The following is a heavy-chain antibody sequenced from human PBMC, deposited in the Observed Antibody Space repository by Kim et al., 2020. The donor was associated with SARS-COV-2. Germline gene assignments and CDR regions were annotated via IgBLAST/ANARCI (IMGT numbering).Heavy chain of an antibody. D-gene: IGHD2-8*01. CDR1: GCLFSSNS. CDR3: AKDPYHNGGYVAFDI. CDR2: IKPDGGNT. V-gene: IGHV3-7*01. Sequence: GGSLRLSCAASGCLFSSNSMTWVRQAPGKGLEWEANIKPDGGNTYYVDSVKGRLTISRDNTKNLLYLQMSGLSAEDTAVYYCAKDPYHNGGYVAFDIWG. J-gene: IGHJ3*02.